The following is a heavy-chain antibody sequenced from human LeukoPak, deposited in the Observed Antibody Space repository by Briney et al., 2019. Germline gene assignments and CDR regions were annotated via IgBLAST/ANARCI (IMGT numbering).Heavy chain of an antibody. CDR2: IYYSGST. V-gene: IGHV4-31*03. CDR3: ATATTHYYYYMDV. J-gene: IGHJ6*03. Sequence: SQTLSLTCTVSGGSISSGGYYWSWIRQHPGKGLEWIGYIYYSGSTYYNPSLKSRVTISVDTSKNQFSLKLSSVTAADTAVYYCATATTHYYYYMDVWGKGTTVTVSS. D-gene: IGHD1-26*01. CDR1: GGSISSGGYY.